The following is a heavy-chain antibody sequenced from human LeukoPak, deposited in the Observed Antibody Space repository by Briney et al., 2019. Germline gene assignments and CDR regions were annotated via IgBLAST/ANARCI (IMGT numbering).Heavy chain of an antibody. Sequence: GGSLRLSCAASGFTFSSYSMNWVRQAPGKGLEWVSSISSSSSYIYHADSVKGRFTISRDNAKNSLYLQMNSLRAEDTAVYYCARSGGSSSAVYFQHWGQGTLVTVSS. V-gene: IGHV3-21*01. CDR2: ISSSSSYI. CDR3: ARSGGSSSAVYFQH. CDR1: GFTFSSYS. J-gene: IGHJ1*01. D-gene: IGHD6-13*01.